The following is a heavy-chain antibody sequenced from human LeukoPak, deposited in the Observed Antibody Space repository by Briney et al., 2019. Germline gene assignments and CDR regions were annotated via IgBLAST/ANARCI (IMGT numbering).Heavy chain of an antibody. CDR1: GFTFSSHV. V-gene: IGHV3-33*01. D-gene: IGHD6-13*01. CDR3: ARVAPIYSSSLYYLDY. J-gene: IGHJ4*02. CDR2: IWYDGVNK. Sequence: GGSLRLSCAASGFTFSSHVMHWVRQAPGKGLEWVAVIWYDGVNKYYADSVKVRFTISRDNSKNTLYMQMNSLRVEDTAVYYCARVAPIYSSSLYYLDYWGQGALVTVSS.